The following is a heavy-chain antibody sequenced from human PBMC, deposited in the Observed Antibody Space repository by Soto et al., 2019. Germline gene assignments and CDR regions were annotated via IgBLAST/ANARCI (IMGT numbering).Heavy chain of an antibody. CDR2: IWYAGS. CDR1: GFTFSIFG. V-gene: IGHV3-33*01. Sequence: QVQLVESGGGVVQTGRSLRLSCAASGFTFSIFGMHWVRQAPGKGLEWAAIIWYAGSNADSVRGRFTISRDNSKNTVYLQMNSLRAEDTAVYYCARDKGSSTVVSGISQEGYFDSCGQGTLVTVSS. D-gene: IGHD6-19*01. CDR3: ARDKGSSTVVSGISQEGYFDS. J-gene: IGHJ4*02.